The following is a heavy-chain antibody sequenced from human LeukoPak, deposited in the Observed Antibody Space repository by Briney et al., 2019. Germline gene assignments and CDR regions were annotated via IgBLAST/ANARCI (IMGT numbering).Heavy chain of an antibody. CDR3: ARDYSSSSTCQDGLFDY. Sequence: GASMKVSCKPSGYIFTNYGLSWVRQAPGQGLEWMGWINTFNGNTSYAQSFQGRVTMTTDTSTTTAYMELTSLTSDDTAVYYCARDYSSSSTCQDGLFDYWGQGTLVIVSS. J-gene: IGHJ4*02. CDR2: INTFNGNT. CDR1: GYIFTNYG. V-gene: IGHV1-18*01. D-gene: IGHD2-2*01.